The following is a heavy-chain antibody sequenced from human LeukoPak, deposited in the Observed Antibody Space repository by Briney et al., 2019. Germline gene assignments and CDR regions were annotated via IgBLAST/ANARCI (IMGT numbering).Heavy chain of an antibody. V-gene: IGHV5-51*01. J-gene: IGHJ5*02. CDR1: GYSFTSYW. CDR3: ARTETEYDILNGEGTGNWFEP. CDR2: IYPGDSDT. D-gene: IGHD3-9*01. Sequence: GESLKISCKGSGYSFTSYWTDWVRQMPGKGLEWMGIIYPGDSDTRYSPSFQGQVTISADKSISTAYLQWSSLKASDTAMYYCARTETEYDILNGEGTGNWFEPWGQGALVTLSS.